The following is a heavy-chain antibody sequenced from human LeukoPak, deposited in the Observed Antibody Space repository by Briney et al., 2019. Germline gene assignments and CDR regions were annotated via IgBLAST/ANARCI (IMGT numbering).Heavy chain of an antibody. J-gene: IGHJ5*02. CDR1: GGSISSYY. D-gene: IGHD3-10*01. V-gene: IGHV4-59*01. Sequence: SETLSLTCTVSGGSISSYYWSWIRQPPGKGLEWIGYIYYSGSTNYNPSLKGRVTISVDTSKNQFSLKLSSVTAADTAVYYCAREVLLWFGEEVSWFDPWGQGTLVTVSS. CDR2: IYYSGST. CDR3: AREVLLWFGEEVSWFDP.